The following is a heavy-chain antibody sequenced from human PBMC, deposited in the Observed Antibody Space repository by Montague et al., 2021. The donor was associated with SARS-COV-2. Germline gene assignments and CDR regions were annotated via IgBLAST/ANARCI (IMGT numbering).Heavy chain of an antibody. J-gene: IGHJ5*02. D-gene: IGHD3-3*01. CDR2: IYHSGST. Sequence: SETLSLTCTVSGYSIISGYYWGWIRQPPGKGLEWIGSIYHSGSTXXNPSLKSRVTISVDTSKNQFSLKLSSVTATDTAVYYCARGGEYYDFWSGYYKGDWFDPWGQGTLVTVSS. CDR1: GYSIISGYY. V-gene: IGHV4-38-2*02. CDR3: ARGGEYYDFWSGYYKGDWFDP.